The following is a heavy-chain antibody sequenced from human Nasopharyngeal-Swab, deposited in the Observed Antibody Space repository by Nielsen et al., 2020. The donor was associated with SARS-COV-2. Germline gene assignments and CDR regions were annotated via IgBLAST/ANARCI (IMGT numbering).Heavy chain of an antibody. V-gene: IGHV3-23*01. D-gene: IGHD6-19*01. J-gene: IGHJ4*02. Sequence: GESLKISCAASGFTFSSYAMSWVRQAPGKGLEWVSAISGSGGSTYYADSVKGRFTISRDNSKNTLYLQMNSLRAEDTAVYYCAKDTPGPGIAVEDNWGQGTLVTVSS. CDR3: AKDTPGPGIAVEDN. CDR2: ISGSGGST. CDR1: GFTFSSYA.